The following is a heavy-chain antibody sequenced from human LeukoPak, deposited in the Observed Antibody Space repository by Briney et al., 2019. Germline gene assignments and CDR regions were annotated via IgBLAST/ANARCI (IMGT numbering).Heavy chain of an antibody. CDR2: IYYSGST. CDR1: GGSISSSSYY. J-gene: IGHJ4*02. Sequence: SETLSLTCTVSGGSISSSSYYWGWIRQPPGKGLEWIGSIYYSGSTYYNPSLKSRVTISVDTSKNQFSLKLSSVTAADTAVYYCARDKGSGSHFDYWGQGTLVTVSS. CDR3: ARDKGSGSHFDY. V-gene: IGHV4-39*07. D-gene: IGHD3-22*01.